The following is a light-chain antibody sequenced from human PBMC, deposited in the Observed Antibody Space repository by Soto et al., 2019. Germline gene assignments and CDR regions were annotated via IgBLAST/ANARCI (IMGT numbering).Light chain of an antibody. V-gene: IGLV2-23*01. J-gene: IGLJ2*01. CDR1: SSDVGSYNL. CDR2: EGS. Sequence: QSVLTQPASVSGSPGQSITISCTGTSSDVGSYNLVSWYQQHTGKAPKLMIYEGSKRPSGVSNRFSGSKSGNTASLTISGLQAEDVADYYCCSYAGSSTFLVVFGGGTKLTVL. CDR3: CSYAGSSTFLVV.